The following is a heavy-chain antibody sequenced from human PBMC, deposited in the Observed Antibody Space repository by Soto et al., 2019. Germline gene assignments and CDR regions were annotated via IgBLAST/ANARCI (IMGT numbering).Heavy chain of an antibody. D-gene: IGHD6-13*01. CDR1: GGSISSGGYY. V-gene: IGHV4-31*03. J-gene: IGHJ4*02. CDR2: IYYSGST. CDR3: ARYRREAVAGYTLDN. Sequence: SETLSLTCTVSGGSISSGGYYWSWIRQHPGKGLEWIGYIYYSGSTYYNPSPKSRVTISVDTSKNQFSLKLSSVTAADTAVYYCARYRREAVAGYTLDNWGQGILVTVSS.